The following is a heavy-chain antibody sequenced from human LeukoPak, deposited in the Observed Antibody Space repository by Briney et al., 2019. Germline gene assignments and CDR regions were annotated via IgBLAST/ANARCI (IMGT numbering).Heavy chain of an antibody. Sequence: GGSLRLSCAASGFTVSSNYMSWVRQAPGKGLEWVSVIYSSGSTYYADSVKGRFTISRDNSKNTLFLQMNSLRAEDTAVYYCAKDLSRITMVRGGGTYYYYGMDVWGQGTTVTVSS. D-gene: IGHD3-10*01. J-gene: IGHJ6*02. CDR2: IYSSGST. V-gene: IGHV3-66*03. CDR3: AKDLSRITMVRGGGTYYYYGMDV. CDR1: GFTVSSNY.